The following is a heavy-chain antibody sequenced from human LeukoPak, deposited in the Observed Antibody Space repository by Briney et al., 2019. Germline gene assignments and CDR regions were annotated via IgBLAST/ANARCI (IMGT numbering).Heavy chain of an antibody. CDR3: ARGPRLKQAFDI. CDR1: GGSISSSSYY. V-gene: IGHV4-39*07. D-gene: IGHD6-13*01. Sequence: PSETLSLTCTVSGGSISSSSYYWGWIRQPPGKGLEWIGSIYYSGSTYYNPSLKSRVTISVDTSKNQFSLKLSSVTAADTAVYYCARGPRLKQAFDIWGQGTMVTVSS. J-gene: IGHJ3*02. CDR2: IYYSGST.